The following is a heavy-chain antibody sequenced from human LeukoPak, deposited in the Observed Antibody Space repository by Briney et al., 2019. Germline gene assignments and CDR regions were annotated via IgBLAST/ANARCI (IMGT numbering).Heavy chain of an antibody. V-gene: IGHV4-34*01. Sequence: PSETLSLTCAVYGGSFSGYYWSWIRQPPGKGLEWIGEINHSRSTNYNPSLKSRVTISVDTSKNQFSLKLSSVTAADTAVYYCARGRGDDYVWGSYRPPDYWGQGTLVTVSS. CDR3: ARGRGDDYVWGSYRPPDY. CDR1: GGSFSGYY. J-gene: IGHJ4*02. D-gene: IGHD3-16*02. CDR2: INHSRST.